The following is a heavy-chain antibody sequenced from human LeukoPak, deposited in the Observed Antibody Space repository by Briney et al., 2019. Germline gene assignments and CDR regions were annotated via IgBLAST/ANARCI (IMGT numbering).Heavy chain of an antibody. CDR2: IIPILGIA. D-gene: IGHD3/OR15-3a*01. J-gene: IGHJ4*02. CDR3: AGFWTTFDY. Sequence: SVKVSCKASGYTFTGYYMHWVRQAPGQGLEWMGRIIPILGIANYAQKFQGRVTITADKSTSTAYMELSSLRSEDTAVYYCAGFWTTFDYWGQGTLVTVSS. V-gene: IGHV1-69*02. CDR1: GYTFTGYY.